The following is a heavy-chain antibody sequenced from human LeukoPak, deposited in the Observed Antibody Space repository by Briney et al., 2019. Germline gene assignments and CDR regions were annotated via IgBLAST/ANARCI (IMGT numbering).Heavy chain of an antibody. CDR2: IYYSGST. J-gene: IGHJ4*02. CDR3: ARQVSGSSWPKFDY. CDR1: GGSISSYY. Sequence: LETLSLTCTVSGGSISSYYWSWIRQPPGKGLEWIGYIYYSGSTNYNPSLKSRVTISVDTSKNQFSLKLSSVTAADTAVYYCARQVSGSSWPKFDYWGQGTLVTVSS. D-gene: IGHD6-13*01. V-gene: IGHV4-59*08.